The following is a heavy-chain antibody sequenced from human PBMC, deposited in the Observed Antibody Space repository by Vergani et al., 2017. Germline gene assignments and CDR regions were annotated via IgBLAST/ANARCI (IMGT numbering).Heavy chain of an antibody. Sequence: QVQLVQSGAEVKKPGASVKVSCKASGYTFTSYGISWVRQAPGQGLEWMGWISAYNGNTNYAQKLQGRVTMTTDTSTSTAYMELRSLRSDDTAVYYCARGRFVTYYYGSGSLNWFDPWGQGTLVTVSS. V-gene: IGHV1-18*01. D-gene: IGHD3-10*01. J-gene: IGHJ5*02. CDR2: ISAYNGNT. CDR3: ARGRFVTYYYGSGSLNWFDP. CDR1: GYTFTSYG.